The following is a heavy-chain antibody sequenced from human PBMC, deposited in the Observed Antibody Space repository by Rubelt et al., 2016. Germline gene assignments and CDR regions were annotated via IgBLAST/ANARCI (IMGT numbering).Heavy chain of an antibody. J-gene: IGHJ4*02. CDR1: GGAFSNFA. V-gene: IGHV1-8*01. CDR2: MSPNSGNT. CDR3: ARGDY. Sequence: QVQLVQSGVEVKKPGSSVKVSCKASGGAFSNFAIGWVRQAPGQGLEWMGWMSPNSGNTGYAQKLQGRVTLTRETSINTADMGLSGLRSDDTAVYYCARGDYWGQGTLVIVSS.